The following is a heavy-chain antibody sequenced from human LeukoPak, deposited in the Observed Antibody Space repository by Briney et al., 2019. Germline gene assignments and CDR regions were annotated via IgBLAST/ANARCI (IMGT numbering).Heavy chain of an antibody. V-gene: IGHV4-61*02. CDR3: ARAPLGGGPIDAFDI. D-gene: IGHD1-26*01. CDR2: IYSSGST. Sequence: PSETLSLTCTVSGGSISSGSYYWSWIRQPAGKGLEWIGRIYSSGSTNYNPSLKSRVTISVDTYKNQFSLKLSSVTAADTAVYYCARAPLGGGPIDAFDIWGQGTMVTVSS. J-gene: IGHJ3*02. CDR1: GGSISSGSYY.